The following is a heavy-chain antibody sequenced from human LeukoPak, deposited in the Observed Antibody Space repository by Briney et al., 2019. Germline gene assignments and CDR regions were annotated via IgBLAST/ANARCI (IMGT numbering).Heavy chain of an antibody. CDR1: GGSISSYY. CDR3: ARVEIGSGTYYRYYYYMDV. V-gene: IGHV4-4*09. Sequence: SETLSLTCTVSGGSISSYYWSWIRQPPGKGLEWIGYIYTSGSTNYNPSLQSRVTISLDTSKRQFSLRLSTVTAADTAVYYCARVEIGSGTYYRYYYYMDVWGKGTTVTVSS. J-gene: IGHJ6*03. CDR2: IYTSGST. D-gene: IGHD3-10*01.